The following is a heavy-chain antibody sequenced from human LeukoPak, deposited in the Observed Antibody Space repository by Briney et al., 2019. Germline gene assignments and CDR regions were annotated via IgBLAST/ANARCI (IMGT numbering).Heavy chain of an antibody. CDR2: IIPILGIA. CDR1: GGTFSSYA. J-gene: IGHJ6*02. Sequence: SVKVSCKASGGTFSSYAISWVRQAPGQGLEWMGRIIPILGIANYAQKFQGRVTITADKSTSTAYMELSSLRSEDTAVYYCAREARRYCSSTSCYDVYYYGMDVWGQGTTVTVSS. D-gene: IGHD2-2*01. V-gene: IGHV1-69*04. CDR3: AREARRYCSSTSCYDVYYYGMDV.